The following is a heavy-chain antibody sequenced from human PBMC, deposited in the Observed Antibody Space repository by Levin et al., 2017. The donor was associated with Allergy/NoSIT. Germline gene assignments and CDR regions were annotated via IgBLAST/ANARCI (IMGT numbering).Heavy chain of an antibody. J-gene: IGHJ6*03. Sequence: PSETLSLTCTVSGGSIDAYHWSWIRQTPGKGLEWIGYIFEDGDTDYNPSLKNRVTISVDTSKNQFFLKLKSVTAADAAVYYCASGYSYSYYYMDVWGKGTTVTVSS. CDR3: ASGYSYSYYYMDV. CDR1: GGSIDAYH. CDR2: IFEDGDT. D-gene: IGHD3-10*01. V-gene: IGHV4-59*12.